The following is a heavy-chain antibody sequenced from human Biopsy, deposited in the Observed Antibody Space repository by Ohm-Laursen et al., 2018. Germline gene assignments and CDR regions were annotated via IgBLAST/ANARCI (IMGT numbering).Heavy chain of an antibody. V-gene: IGHV4-59*08. CDR1: GGSISSYY. Sequence: TLSLTCTVSGGSISSYYWMWIRQPPGKGLEWIGYIHHAQSATYSPSLKSRVTISVDTSKNQFSLNLTSVTAADTAVYYCARHPTGFWFDPWGQGTLVIVSS. CDR2: IHHAQSA. CDR3: ARHPTGFWFDP. J-gene: IGHJ5*02.